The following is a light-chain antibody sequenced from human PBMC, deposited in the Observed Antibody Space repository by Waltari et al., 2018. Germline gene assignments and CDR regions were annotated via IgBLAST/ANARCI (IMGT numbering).Light chain of an antibody. Sequence: EIVLTQSPGPLSMSPGDRATLSCRASQSFGNNDLAWYQQKPGQAPRLLMYGASSRATGIPDRFSGSGSGTDFTLTISRLEPEDFAVYFCQYYGDSPFTFGPGTKVDLK. CDR1: QSFGNND. CDR2: GAS. V-gene: IGKV3-20*01. J-gene: IGKJ3*01. CDR3: QYYGDSPFT.